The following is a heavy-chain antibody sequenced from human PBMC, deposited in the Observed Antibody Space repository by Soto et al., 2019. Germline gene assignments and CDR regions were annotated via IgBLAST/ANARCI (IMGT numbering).Heavy chain of an antibody. CDR1: GFTFSSYA. V-gene: IGHV3-23*01. CDR3: AKGNSGYSSSWYYFDY. J-gene: IGHJ4*02. CDR2: ISGSGGST. Sequence: EVQLLESGGGLVQPGGSLRLSCAASGFTFSSYAMSWVRQAPGKGLEWVSAISGSGGSTYYADSVKGRFTISRDNSKNTLYLQMNSLRAEDTAVYYCAKGNSGYSSSWYYFDYWGQGTLVTVSS. D-gene: IGHD6-13*01.